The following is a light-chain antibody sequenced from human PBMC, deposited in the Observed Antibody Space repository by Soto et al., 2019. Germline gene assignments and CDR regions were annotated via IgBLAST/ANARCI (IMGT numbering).Light chain of an antibody. Sequence: QLVLTQPPSVSGAPGQRVTISCTGSSSNIGAGYDVHWYQQLPGTAPQLLIYGNSKRPSGVPDRFSGSKSGTSTSLAITGLQAEDEADFYCQTYDSSASLVFGGGTNLTVL. CDR1: SSNIGAGYD. CDR2: GNS. CDR3: QTYDSSASLV. V-gene: IGLV1-40*01. J-gene: IGLJ2*01.